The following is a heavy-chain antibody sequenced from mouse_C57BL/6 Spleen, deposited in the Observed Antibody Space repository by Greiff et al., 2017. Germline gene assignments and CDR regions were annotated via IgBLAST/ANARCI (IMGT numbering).Heavy chain of an antibody. J-gene: IGHJ4*01. V-gene: IGHV2-2*01. CDR1: GFSFTSYG. D-gene: IGHD2-4*01. CDR3: ARKGDYDDYAMDY. CDR2: IWSGGST. Sequence: QVQLKQSGPGLVQPSQSLSITCTVSGFSFTSYGVHWVRQSPGKGLEWLGVIWSGGSTDYNAAFISRLSISKENSKSQVFLKMNSLQADDTAIDYCARKGDYDDYAMDYWGQGTSVTVSS.